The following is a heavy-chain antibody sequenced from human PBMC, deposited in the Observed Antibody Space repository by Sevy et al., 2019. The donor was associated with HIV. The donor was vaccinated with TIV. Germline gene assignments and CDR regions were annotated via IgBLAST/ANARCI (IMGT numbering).Heavy chain of an antibody. CDR2: IFYTGTT. Sequence: SETLSLTCTVSGGSISDNYWSWIRQSPGMDLEWIGYIFYTGTTNYNPFLQSRVTISVDTSKNQFSLKVNSVTAADTAVYYCARDLVEVATIWREGGPFDIWGQGIMVTVSS. V-gene: IGHV4-59*01. CDR1: GGSISDNY. CDR3: ARDLVEVATIWREGGPFDI. J-gene: IGHJ3*02. D-gene: IGHD5-12*01.